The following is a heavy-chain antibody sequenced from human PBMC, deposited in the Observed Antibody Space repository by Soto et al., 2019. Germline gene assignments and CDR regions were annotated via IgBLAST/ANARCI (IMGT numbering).Heavy chain of an antibody. CDR2: IYYSGST. D-gene: IGHD1-7*01. Sequence: SETLSLTCTVSGGSISSYYWSWIRQPPGKGLEWIGYIYYSGSTYYNPSLKSRVTISVDTSKNQFSLKLSSVTAADTAVYYCARELTGTRDGDWFDPWGQGTLVTVSS. CDR1: GGSISSYY. J-gene: IGHJ5*02. CDR3: ARELTGTRDGDWFDP. V-gene: IGHV4-59*12.